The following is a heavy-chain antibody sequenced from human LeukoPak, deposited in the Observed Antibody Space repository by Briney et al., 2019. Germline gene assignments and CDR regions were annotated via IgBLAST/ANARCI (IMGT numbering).Heavy chain of an antibody. V-gene: IGHV1-8*01. J-gene: IGHJ4*02. Sequence: ASVKVSCKASGYTFTSYDINWVRQATGQGLEWMGWMNPNSGNTGYAQKFQGRVTMTTDTSTSTAYMELRSLRSDDTAVYYCARPPTGFRELIPNYFDYWGQGTLVTVSS. D-gene: IGHD3-10*01. CDR1: GYTFTSYD. CDR3: ARPPTGFRELIPNYFDY. CDR2: MNPNSGNT.